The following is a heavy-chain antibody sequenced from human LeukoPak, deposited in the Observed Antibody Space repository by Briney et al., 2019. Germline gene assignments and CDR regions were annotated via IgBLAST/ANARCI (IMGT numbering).Heavy chain of an antibody. V-gene: IGHV1-8*03. CDR2: MNPNSGNT. J-gene: IGHJ4*02. Sequence: GASVKVSCKASGYTFTSYDINWVRQATGQGLEWMGWMNPNSGNTGYAQKFQGRVTITRNTSISTAYMELSSLRSEDTAVYYCARDVYNRGMIVVAAEYWGQGTLVTVSS. CDR1: GYTFTSYD. CDR3: ARDVYNRGMIVVAAEY. D-gene: IGHD3-22*01.